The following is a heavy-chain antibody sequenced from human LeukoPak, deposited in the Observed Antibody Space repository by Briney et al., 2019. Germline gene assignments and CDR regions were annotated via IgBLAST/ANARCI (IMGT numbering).Heavy chain of an antibody. CDR3: AKGMLVPDDY. CDR2: IRYDGSNK. V-gene: IGHV3-30*02. D-gene: IGHD6-6*01. J-gene: IGHJ4*02. CDR1: GFTFSSHG. Sequence: GGALRLSCAASGFTFSSHGMHWVRQAPGKGLEWVAFIRYDGSNKYYADSVKGRFTISRDNSKNTLYLQMNSLRAEDTAVYYCAKGMLVPDDYWGQGTLVTVSS.